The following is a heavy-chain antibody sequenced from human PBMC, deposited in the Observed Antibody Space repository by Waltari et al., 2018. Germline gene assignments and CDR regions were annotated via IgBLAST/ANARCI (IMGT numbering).Heavy chain of an antibody. CDR1: GYSFTSYF. V-gene: IGHV5-51*01. D-gene: IGHD3-16*01. CDR2: IYPGDSDT. J-gene: IGHJ3*02. CDR3: ASSNWGHAFDI. Sequence: EVQLVQAGAEVKKPGESLKISCKASGYSFTSYFIGWGRQMPGKDLEWVGIIYPGDSDTRYSPSFQGRVTFSADRSISTAYLHWSSLKASDTAMYYCASSNWGHAFDIWGQGTMVTVSS.